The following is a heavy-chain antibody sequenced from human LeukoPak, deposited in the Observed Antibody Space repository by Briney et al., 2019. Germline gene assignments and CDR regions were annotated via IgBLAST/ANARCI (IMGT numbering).Heavy chain of an antibody. Sequence: ASVKVSCKASGYTFTSYDINWVRQATGQGLEWMGWMNPNSGNTGYAQKFQGRVTMTRNTSISTAYMELSSLRSEDTAVYYCARRAMITPRNKRSTPTDLDYWGQGTLVTVSS. V-gene: IGHV1-8*01. CDR3: ARRAMITPRNKRSTPTDLDY. CDR1: GYTFTSYD. J-gene: IGHJ4*02. CDR2: MNPNSGNT. D-gene: IGHD3-16*01.